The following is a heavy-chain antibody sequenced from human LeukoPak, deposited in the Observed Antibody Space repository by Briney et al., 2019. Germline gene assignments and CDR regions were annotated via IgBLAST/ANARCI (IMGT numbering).Heavy chain of an antibody. CDR3: ARLMYYYGSGIYLY. J-gene: IGHJ4*02. Sequence: GGSLRLSCAASGFTFSSYWMSWVRQAPGKGLEWVANIKQDGSEKYYVDSVKGRFTISRDNAKNSLYLQMNSLRAEDTAVYYCARLMYYYGSGIYLYWGQGTLVTVSS. V-gene: IGHV3-7*01. D-gene: IGHD3-10*01. CDR1: GFTFSSYW. CDR2: IKQDGSEK.